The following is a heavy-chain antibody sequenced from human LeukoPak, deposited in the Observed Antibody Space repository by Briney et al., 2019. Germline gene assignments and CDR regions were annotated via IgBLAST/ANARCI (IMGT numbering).Heavy chain of an antibody. V-gene: IGHV3-21*01. J-gene: IGHJ6*03. CDR2: ISSSSSYI. Sequence: PGVSLRLSCAASGFTFSSYSMNWVRQAPGKGLEWVSSISSSSSYIYYADSLKGRFTISRDNAKNSLYPKMNSLRAEDTAVYYCARVGSSSWFKYYYYYYMDVWGKGTTVTVSS. D-gene: IGHD6-13*01. CDR3: ARVGSSSWFKYYYYYYMDV. CDR1: GFTFSSYS.